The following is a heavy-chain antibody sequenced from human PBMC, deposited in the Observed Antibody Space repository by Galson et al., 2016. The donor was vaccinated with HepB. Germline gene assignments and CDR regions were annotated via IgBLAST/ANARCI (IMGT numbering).Heavy chain of an antibody. J-gene: IGHJ4*02. CDR2: IYDSGTT. D-gene: IGHD3/OR15-3a*01. CDR3: AREVDWDHYFDS. V-gene: IGHV4-30-4*01. CDR1: GGSISSGDYY. Sequence: VSGGSISSGDYYWTWIRQPPGKGLEWIGYIYDSGTTSYSPSLKSRVTISLDTSKNQFSLKVRSVTAADTAVYFCAREVDWDHYFDSWGRGTLVTISS.